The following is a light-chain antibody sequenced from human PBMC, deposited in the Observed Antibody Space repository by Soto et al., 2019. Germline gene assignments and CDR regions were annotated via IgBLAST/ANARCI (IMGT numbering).Light chain of an antibody. CDR3: QQYGTSPELA. V-gene: IGKV3-20*01. Sequence: EIVLTQSPGTLSLSPGESATLSCRASQSVSSSYLAWYQQKPGQAPRLLIYGASSRATGIPDRFSGSESGTDFTLTISRLEPEDFAVYYCQQYGTSPELAFGGGTKVEIE. CDR1: QSVSSSY. J-gene: IGKJ4*01. CDR2: GAS.